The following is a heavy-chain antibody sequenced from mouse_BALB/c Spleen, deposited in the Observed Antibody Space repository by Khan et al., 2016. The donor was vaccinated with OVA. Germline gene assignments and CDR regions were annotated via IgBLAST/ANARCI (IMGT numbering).Heavy chain of an antibody. CDR1: GYSITTDYA. V-gene: IGHV3-2*02. Sequence: EVQLQQSGPGLAKPSQSLSLSCNVTGYSITTDYAWNWIRQLPGNKLEWMGFIPYTGYTKYNPSLKSRTSITPDTSTNPFFLQLKSVTADDTARYYCARSYWGDFDYWGQGTTLTVSA. D-gene: IGHD1-1*01. J-gene: IGHJ2*01. CDR2: IPYTGYT. CDR3: ARSYWGDFDY.